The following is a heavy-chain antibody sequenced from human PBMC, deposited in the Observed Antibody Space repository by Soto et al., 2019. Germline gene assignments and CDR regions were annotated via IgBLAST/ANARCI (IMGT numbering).Heavy chain of an antibody. CDR2: IIPIFDTP. CDR3: ARSIGSGGVIGGFDY. V-gene: IGHV1-69*01. D-gene: IGHD3-16*02. J-gene: IGHJ4*02. Sequence: QVQLVQSGAEVRKPGSAVRVSCKASGGTFNMYAMNWVRQAPGQGLEWMAGIIPIFDTPRYSQQFQGRVTITVDESTSTAYMALSSLRSEDTAIYSCARSIGSGGVIGGFDYWGQGTLVTVAS. CDR1: GGTFNMYA.